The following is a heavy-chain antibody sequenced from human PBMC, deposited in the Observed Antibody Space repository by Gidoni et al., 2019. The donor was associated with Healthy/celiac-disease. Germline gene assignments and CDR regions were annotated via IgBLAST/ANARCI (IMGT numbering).Heavy chain of an antibody. CDR3: ARAGEGHCSSTSCYRVPHYYYYMDV. J-gene: IGHJ6*03. CDR1: GGSISSGGYY. V-gene: IGHV4-31*03. D-gene: IGHD2-2*01. Sequence: QVQLQESGPGLVKPSQTLSLTCTVSGGSISSGGYYWSWRRTHPGKGLEGIGYIYYSWSTYYNPSLKSRVTISVDTSKNQFSLKLSSVTAADTAVYYCARAGEGHCSSTSCYRVPHYYYYMDVWGKGTTVTVSS. CDR2: IYYSWST.